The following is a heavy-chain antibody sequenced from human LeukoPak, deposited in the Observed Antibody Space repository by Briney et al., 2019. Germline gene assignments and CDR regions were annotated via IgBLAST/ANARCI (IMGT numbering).Heavy chain of an antibody. CDR3: ARGLEMDV. V-gene: IGHV1-8*01. CDR1: GYTFTSYD. Sequence: ASVTVSCKASGYTFTSYDINWVRQAPGQGLELMGWMNPNSGNTVYGQNFQGRVTMTRNTSISTAYMELRSLRSEDTAVYYCARGLEMDVWGQGTTVTVSS. J-gene: IGHJ6*02. CDR2: MNPNSGNT.